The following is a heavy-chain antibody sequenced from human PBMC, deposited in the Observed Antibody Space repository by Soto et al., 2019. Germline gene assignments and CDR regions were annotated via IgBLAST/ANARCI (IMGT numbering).Heavy chain of an antibody. V-gene: IGHV1-69*12. D-gene: IGHD3-3*01. Sequence: QVQLVQSGAEVKKPGSSVKVSCKASGGTFSSYAISWVRQAPGQGLEWMGVIIPIFGTANYAQKFQGRVTITADESTSTAYMELSSLRSEDTAVYYCALGQHYDFWSGYYSPTDYWGQGTLVTVSS. CDR2: IIPIFGTA. CDR1: GGTFSSYA. J-gene: IGHJ4*02. CDR3: ALGQHYDFWSGYYSPTDY.